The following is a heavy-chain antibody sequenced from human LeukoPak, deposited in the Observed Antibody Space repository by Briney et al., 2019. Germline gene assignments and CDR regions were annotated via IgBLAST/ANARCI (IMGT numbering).Heavy chain of an antibody. CDR3: ARDLEIGSSSYYFDY. CDR1: GFTFSTYG. CDR2: IWYDGGNK. J-gene: IGHJ4*02. D-gene: IGHD3-3*01. V-gene: IGHV3-33*01. Sequence: GRSLRLSCAASGFTFSTYGMHWVRQAPGKGLEWVAVIWYDGGNKYYADSVGGRFTISRDNFKNTLYLEMNSLRAEDTAVYYCARDLEIGSSSYYFDYWGQGTLVTVSS.